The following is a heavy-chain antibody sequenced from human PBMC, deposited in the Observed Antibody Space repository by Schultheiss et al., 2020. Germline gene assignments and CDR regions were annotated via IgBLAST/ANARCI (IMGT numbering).Heavy chain of an antibody. V-gene: IGHV4-59*01. CDR2: IYYSVST. Sequence: SETLSLTCRVYGSNIYGYYWSWVRQPPGKGLAWIGSIYYSVSTYYNPSLKSRVTISVETSKDQFSLRLSSVTPADTAVYYCARAPPDSSGYYYGYWGQGTRFTCSS. D-gene: IGHD3-22*01. CDR3: ARAPPDSSGYYYGY. CDR1: GSNIYGYY. J-gene: IGHJ4*02.